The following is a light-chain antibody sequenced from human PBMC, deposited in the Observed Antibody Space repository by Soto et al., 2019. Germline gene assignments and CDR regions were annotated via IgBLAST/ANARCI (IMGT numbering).Light chain of an antibody. CDR1: QDIRTW. V-gene: IGKV1-12*01. J-gene: IGKJ2*01. Sequence: DIQMTQSPPSVSASVGDRVTITCRASQDIRTWLAWYQRIPGKALKLLIYAASSLQGGVPSRFSGSGSGTDFTLTISSLQPEDFATYYCQQADSLPYTFGRGTILEI. CDR3: QQADSLPYT. CDR2: AAS.